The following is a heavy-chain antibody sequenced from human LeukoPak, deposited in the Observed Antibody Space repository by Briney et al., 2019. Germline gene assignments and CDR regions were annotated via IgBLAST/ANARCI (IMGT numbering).Heavy chain of an antibody. D-gene: IGHD5-18*01. CDR3: ARHGRERYSYGPYFDY. Sequence: SETLSLTCTVSGGSISSSSYYWGWIRQPPGKGLEWIGSIYYSGSTYYNPSLKSRVTISVDTSKNQFSLKLSSVTAADTAVYYCARHGRERYSYGPYFDYWGQGTLVTVSS. CDR2: IYYSGST. J-gene: IGHJ4*02. V-gene: IGHV4-39*01. CDR1: GGSISSSSYY.